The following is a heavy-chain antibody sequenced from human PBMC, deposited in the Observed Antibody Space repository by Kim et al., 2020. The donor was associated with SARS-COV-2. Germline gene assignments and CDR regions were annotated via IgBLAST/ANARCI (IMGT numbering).Heavy chain of an antibody. CDR2: ISGSGSYI. J-gene: IGHJ4*02. CDR1: GFTFSSYT. V-gene: IGHV3-21*01. Sequence: GGSLRLSCAASGFTFSSYTMNWVRQAPGKGLEWVSSISGSGSYIYYADSLKGRFTISRDNAKNSLYLQMNSLRADDTAVYYCASNFDYWGQGTLVTVSS. CDR3: ASNFDY.